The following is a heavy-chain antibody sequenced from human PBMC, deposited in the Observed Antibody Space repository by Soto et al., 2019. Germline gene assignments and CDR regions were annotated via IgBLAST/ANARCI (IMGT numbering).Heavy chain of an antibody. V-gene: IGHV1-18*01. CDR1: GYTFTSYG. D-gene: IGHD3-3*01. Sequence: ASVKVSCKASGYTFTSYGISWVRQAPGQGLEWMGWSSAYNGNTHYAQKLQGRVTMTTDTSTSTAYMEVRSLRSDDAALYYCARERYDFWSKDYWGQGTLVTVSS. CDR3: ARERYDFWSKDY. CDR2: SSAYNGNT. J-gene: IGHJ4*02.